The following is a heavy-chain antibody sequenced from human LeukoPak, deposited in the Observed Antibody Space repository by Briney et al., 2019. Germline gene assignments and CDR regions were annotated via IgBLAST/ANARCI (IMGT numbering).Heavy chain of an antibody. V-gene: IGHV1-18*01. CDR2: ISTNKGNT. D-gene: IGHD2-8*01. CDR1: GYTFTDYG. J-gene: IGHJ4*02. CDR3: ARDLITSGLPGY. Sequence: ASVKVSCKVSGYTFTDYGVSWVRQAPGQGLEWMGWISTNKGNTNSALKFQGRVTMTTDSSTSTAYMELRSLRSDDTAVYYCARDLITSGLPGYWGQGTLVTVPS.